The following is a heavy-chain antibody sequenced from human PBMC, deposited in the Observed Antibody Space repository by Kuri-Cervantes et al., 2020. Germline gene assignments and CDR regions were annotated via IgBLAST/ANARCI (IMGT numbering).Heavy chain of an antibody. J-gene: IGHJ4*02. CDR1: GFTFDDYA. CDR3: AKDTGWGLGETNYFDY. V-gene: IGHV3-9*01. D-gene: IGHD3-16*01. Sequence: GGSLRLSCAASGFTFDDYAMHWVRQAPGKGLEWVSGISWNSGSIGYADSVKGRFTISRDNAKNSLYLQMNSLRAEDTASYYCAKDTGWGLGETNYFDYWGQGTLVTVSS. CDR2: ISWNSGSI.